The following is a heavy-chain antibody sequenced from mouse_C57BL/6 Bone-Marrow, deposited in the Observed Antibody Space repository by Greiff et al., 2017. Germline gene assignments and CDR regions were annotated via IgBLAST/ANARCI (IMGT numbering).Heavy chain of an antibody. J-gene: IGHJ4*01. D-gene: IGHD2-4*01. CDR2: IYIGNGYT. CDR3: ARIGCYDYDEGYYAVDY. Sequence: VQLQQSGAELVRPGSSVQMSCKPSGYTFTSSGLNWVKQRTGQGLEWIGYIYIGNGYTEYNEKFKGKATLTSDPYSSTAYMQLSSLTSEDSSIYFCARIGCYDYDEGYYAVDYWGQGTSVTVSS. V-gene: IGHV1-58*01. CDR1: GYTFTSSG.